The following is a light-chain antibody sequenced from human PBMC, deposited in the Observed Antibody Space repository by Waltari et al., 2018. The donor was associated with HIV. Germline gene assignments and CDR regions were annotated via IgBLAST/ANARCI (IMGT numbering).Light chain of an antibody. Sequence: QSALTQPASVSGSPGQSITISCPGTSNDIGGYNYVSWYQQHPGRAPKLIIYAVTSRCSGVSDRLPGSNAGNTASLTIAGLQAEDEADYYCYSYTSTTSLSVFGTGTRVSVL. CDR3: YSYTSTTSLSV. CDR1: SNDIGGYNY. V-gene: IGLV2-14*01. CDR2: AVT. J-gene: IGLJ1*01.